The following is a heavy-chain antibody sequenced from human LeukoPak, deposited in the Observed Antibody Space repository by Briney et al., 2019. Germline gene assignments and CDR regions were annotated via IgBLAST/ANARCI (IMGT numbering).Heavy chain of an antibody. D-gene: IGHD3-9*01. V-gene: IGHV1-18*01. CDR3: ARDDSPSLYYGILTGYYLGSGDHNGGSAFDI. CDR2: ISAYNGNT. CDR1: GYTFTSYG. J-gene: IGHJ3*02. Sequence: ASVKVSCKASGYTFTSYGISWVRQAPGQGLEWMGWISAYNGNTNYAQKLQGRVTMTTDTSTSTAYMELRGLRSDDTAVYYCARDDSPSLYYGILTGYYLGSGDHNGGSAFDIWGQGTMVTVSS.